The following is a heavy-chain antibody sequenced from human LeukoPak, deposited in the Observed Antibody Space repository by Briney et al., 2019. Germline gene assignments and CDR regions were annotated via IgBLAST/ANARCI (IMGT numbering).Heavy chain of an antibody. V-gene: IGHV3-48*04. CDR2: VSSSGGTI. D-gene: IGHD2-2*01. J-gene: IGHJ6*03. CDR1: GLTFSTYT. CDR3: ARVGTTNYYFYYMDV. Sequence: PGGSLRLSCAASGLTFSTYTMNWVRQAPGKGLEWVSYVSSSGGTIYYADSVKGRFTISRDNAKNSLYLQMNSLRAEDTAVYYCARVGTTNYYFYYMDVWGKGTTVTVSS.